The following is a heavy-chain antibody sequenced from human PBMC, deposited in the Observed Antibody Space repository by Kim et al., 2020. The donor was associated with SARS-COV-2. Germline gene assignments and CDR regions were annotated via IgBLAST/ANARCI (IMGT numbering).Heavy chain of an antibody. Sequence: GGSLILSCAASGFTFSSYSMNWVRQAPGKGLEWVSSISSSSSYIYYADSVKGRFTISRDNAKNSLYLQMNSLRAEDTAVYYCAREYYDFWSGPRLYYYYYYMDVWGKGTTVTVSS. CDR3: AREYYDFWSGPRLYYYYYYMDV. D-gene: IGHD3-3*01. V-gene: IGHV3-21*01. CDR1: GFTFSSYS. CDR2: ISSSSSYI. J-gene: IGHJ6*03.